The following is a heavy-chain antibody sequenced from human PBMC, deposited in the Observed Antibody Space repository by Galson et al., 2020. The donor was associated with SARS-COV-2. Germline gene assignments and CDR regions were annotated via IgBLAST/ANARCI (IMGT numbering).Heavy chain of an antibody. V-gene: IGHV4-30-4*08. D-gene: IGHD2-15*01. Sequence: SETLSLTCTVSGGSITSGVYSWTWIRQTPGQGLESIGYIYYTGSTHYNPSLTSRVSMSRDTSKNQFSLELTSVTAADTAVYYCARGGGYCSGGRCYPYHYGLDVWGKGATVTVSS. CDR1: GGSITSGVYS. CDR2: IYYTGST. J-gene: IGHJ6*04. CDR3: ARGGGYCSGGRCYPYHYGLDV.